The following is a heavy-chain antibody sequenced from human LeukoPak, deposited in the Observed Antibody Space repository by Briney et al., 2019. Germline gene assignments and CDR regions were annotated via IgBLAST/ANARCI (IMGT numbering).Heavy chain of an antibody. CDR1: GFTFTTYW. D-gene: IGHD5-18*01. J-gene: IGHJ3*02. V-gene: IGHV3-74*01. Sequence: GGSLRLSCAASGFTFTTYWMHWVRQAPGKGLVWVSHINSDGSITSYADSVKGRFTISRDNAKNALYLQMNSLRAEDTAVFYCARESRVYSYGYDAFDIWGQGTMVTVSP. CDR3: ARESRVYSYGYDAFDI. CDR2: INSDGSIT.